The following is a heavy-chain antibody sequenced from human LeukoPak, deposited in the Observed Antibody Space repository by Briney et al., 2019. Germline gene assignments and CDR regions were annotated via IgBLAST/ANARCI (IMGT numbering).Heavy chain of an antibody. Sequence: ASVKVSCKASGYTFTGYYMHWVRQAPGQGLEWMGRINPNSGGTNYAQKFQGRVTMTRDTSISTAYMELSGLRSDDTAVYYCARGLPTYYYDSSGYSGYWGQGTLVTVSS. CDR3: ARGLPTYYYDSSGYSGY. V-gene: IGHV1-2*06. CDR1: GYTFTGYY. J-gene: IGHJ4*02. D-gene: IGHD3-22*01. CDR2: INPNSGGT.